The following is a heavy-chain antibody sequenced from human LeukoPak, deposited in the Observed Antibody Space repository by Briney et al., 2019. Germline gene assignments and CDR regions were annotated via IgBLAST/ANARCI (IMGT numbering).Heavy chain of an antibody. Sequence: ASVKVSCKASGYTFTGYYMHWVRQAPGQGLEWMGWINPNSGGTNYAQKFQGRVTMTRDTSISTAYMEPSRLRSDDTAVYYCARDPHMVRGVMYYYYYMDVWGKGTTVTVSS. CDR2: INPNSGGT. V-gene: IGHV1-2*02. D-gene: IGHD3-10*01. CDR1: GYTFTGYY. J-gene: IGHJ6*03. CDR3: ARDPHMVRGVMYYYYYMDV.